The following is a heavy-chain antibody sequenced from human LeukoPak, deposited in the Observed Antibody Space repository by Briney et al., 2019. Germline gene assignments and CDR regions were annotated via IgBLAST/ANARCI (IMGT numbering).Heavy chain of an antibody. D-gene: IGHD2-2*01. CDR2: ISYDGSNE. CDR3: AKDMDCSSINCHSTNYFDY. CDR1: GFTVSSNY. V-gene: IGHV3-30*18. Sequence: PGGSLRLSCAASGFTVSSNYMSWVRQAPGKGLEWVAVISYDGSNEYYGDSVKGRFTISRENSENTLYLQMNSLGAEDTAVYYCAKDMDCSSINCHSTNYFDYWGQGTPVTVSS. J-gene: IGHJ4*02.